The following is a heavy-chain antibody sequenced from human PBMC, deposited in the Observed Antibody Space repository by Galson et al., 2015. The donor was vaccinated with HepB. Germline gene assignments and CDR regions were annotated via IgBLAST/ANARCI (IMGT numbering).Heavy chain of an antibody. V-gene: IGHV3-15*01. D-gene: IGHD1-26*01. CDR3: TTGLIEEWELLIAFDI. CDR2: IKSKTDGGTT. J-gene: IGHJ3*02. CDR1: GFTFSNAC. Sequence: SLRLSCAASGFTFSNACMSWVRQAPGKGLEWVGRIKSKTDGGTTDYAAPVKGRFTISRDDSKNTLYLQMNSLKTEDTAVYYCTTGLIEEWELLIAFDIWGQGTMVTVSS.